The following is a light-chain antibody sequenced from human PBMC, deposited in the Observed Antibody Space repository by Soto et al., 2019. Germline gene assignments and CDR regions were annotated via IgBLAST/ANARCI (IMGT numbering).Light chain of an antibody. CDR1: QTISSW. J-gene: IGKJ1*01. Sequence: DIQMTQSPSTLSGSFGDRVTITWGASQTISSWLAWYQQKPGKAPKLLIYKASTLKSGVPSRFSGSGSGTEFTLTISSLQTDDFATYYCQHYNSYSEAFGQGTKVEIK. CDR2: KAS. V-gene: IGKV1-5*03. CDR3: QHYNSYSEA.